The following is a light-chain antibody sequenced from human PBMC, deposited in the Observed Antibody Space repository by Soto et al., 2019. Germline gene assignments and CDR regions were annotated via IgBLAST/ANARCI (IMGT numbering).Light chain of an antibody. Sequence: QSVLTQATSVSGSPGQSISISCTGTSNDIGDSNFVSWYRQYPGGAPRLLLYGVTYRPSDVSTLFSGYKSGSRASLTISGYEADDEADYYCSSYTSLNAGVFGGGTKVTVL. V-gene: IGLV2-14*01. CDR2: GVT. J-gene: IGLJ2*01. CDR1: SNDIGDSNF. CDR3: SSYTSLNAGV.